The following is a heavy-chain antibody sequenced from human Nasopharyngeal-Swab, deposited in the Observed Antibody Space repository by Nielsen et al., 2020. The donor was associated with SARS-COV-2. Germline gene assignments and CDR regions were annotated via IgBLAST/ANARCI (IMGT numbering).Heavy chain of an antibody. CDR3: ASLTGYFDL. D-gene: IGHD7-27*01. V-gene: IGHV3-53*01. CDR1: GLTVSSNY. J-gene: IGHJ2*01. Sequence: GGSLRLSCAASGLTVSSNYMAWVRQAPGKGLEWVSIIYSGGGTLYADSVRGRITISRDNSKNVLYLQMNTLRAEDTAVYYCASLTGYFDLWGRGTPVTVFS. CDR2: IYSGGGT.